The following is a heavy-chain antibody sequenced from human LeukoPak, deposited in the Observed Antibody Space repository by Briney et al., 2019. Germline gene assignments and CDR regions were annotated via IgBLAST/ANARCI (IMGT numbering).Heavy chain of an antibody. CDR3: ARDLDSGWTYGMDV. J-gene: IGHJ6*02. CDR2: IKEGGSRK. V-gene: IGHV3-7*05. CDR1: GFTFSNYW. Sequence: GGSLRLSCAASGFTFSNYWMSWVRQASGKGLEWVANIKEGGSRKYYVDSVKGRFTISRDNAKNSLFLQMNSLRAEDTAVFYCARDLDSGWTYGMDVWGQGTTVTVSS. D-gene: IGHD6-19*01.